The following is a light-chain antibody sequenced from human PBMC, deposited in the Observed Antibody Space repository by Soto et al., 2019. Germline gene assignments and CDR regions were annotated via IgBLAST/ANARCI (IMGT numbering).Light chain of an antibody. Sequence: DIQMTQSPSSLSASVGDRVAITCRASQNIRNYLNWYQQKPGKAPKVLIYGAASLQSGVPSRFSGSGSGTNFTLTISSLQPEDFATYYCQQSYITPWTFGQGTKVYIK. J-gene: IGKJ1*01. V-gene: IGKV1-39*01. CDR1: QNIRNY. CDR3: QQSYITPWT. CDR2: GAA.